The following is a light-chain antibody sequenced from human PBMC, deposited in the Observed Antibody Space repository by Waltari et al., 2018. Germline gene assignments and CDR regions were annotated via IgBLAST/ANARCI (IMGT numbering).Light chain of an antibody. J-gene: IGLJ2*01. CDR2: EKN. CDR1: SPRSYY. Sequence: SSELTQDPAVSVAMGQTVRITCQGDSPRSYYASWYQQRPGQAPILVIYEKNNRPSGVPDRVSGSSSHNTGALTITGAQAEDEASYYCHSRDASGVAGSFGGGTKLTVL. V-gene: IGLV3-19*01. CDR3: HSRDASGVAGS.